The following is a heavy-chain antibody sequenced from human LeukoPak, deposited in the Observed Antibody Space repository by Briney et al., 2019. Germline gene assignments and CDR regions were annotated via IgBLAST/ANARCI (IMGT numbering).Heavy chain of an antibody. CDR2: ISVGPT. J-gene: IGHJ4*02. CDR3: AKDPTSTASWYVDS. V-gene: IGHV3-23*01. CDR1: GFSFSNYA. D-gene: IGHD6-13*01. Sequence: PGGSLRLSCVASGFSFSNYAMGWVRQAPEKGLEWVAAISVGPTYYADSAKGRFTISRDNSKNMVYLQMSSLRAEDTAVYYCAKDPTSTASWYVDSWGQGTLVTVSS.